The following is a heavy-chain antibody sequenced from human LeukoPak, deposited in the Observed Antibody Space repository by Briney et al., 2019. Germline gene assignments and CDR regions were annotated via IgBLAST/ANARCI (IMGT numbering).Heavy chain of an antibody. Sequence: RSLRLSCAASGFTFSSFWMGWVRQAPGKGLEWVANIKQDGSEKYYVDSVKGRFTISRDNAKNSLYLQMNSLRAEDTAVYYCARGDPGQRKYYSNWFDPWGQGTLVTVSS. CDR2: IKQDGSEK. J-gene: IGHJ5*02. V-gene: IGHV3-7*03. CDR1: GFTFSSFW. D-gene: IGHD3-10*01. CDR3: ARGDPGQRKYYSNWFDP.